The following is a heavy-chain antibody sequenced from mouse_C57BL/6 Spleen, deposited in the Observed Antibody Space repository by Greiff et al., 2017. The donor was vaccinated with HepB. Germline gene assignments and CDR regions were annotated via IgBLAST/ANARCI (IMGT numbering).Heavy chain of an antibody. D-gene: IGHD2-3*01. J-gene: IGHJ4*01. CDR1: GYTFTSYG. CDR3: ARNDGYYVPYAMDY. Sequence: VQLQQSGAELARPGASVKLSCKASGYTFTSYGISWVKQRTGQGLEWIGEIYPRSGNTYYNEKFKGKATLTADKSSSTAYMELRSLTSEDSAVYFCARNDGYYVPYAMDYWGQGTSVTVSS. V-gene: IGHV1-81*01. CDR2: IYPRSGNT.